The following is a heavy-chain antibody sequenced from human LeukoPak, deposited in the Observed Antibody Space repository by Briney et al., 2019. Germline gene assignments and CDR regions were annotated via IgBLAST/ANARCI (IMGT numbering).Heavy chain of an antibody. J-gene: IGHJ4*02. Sequence: SETLSLTCDVSGYSISNDYYWGWIRQPPGKGLEWIGSIYHTGSSYYYPSLKSRVAISVDTSKNELFLKMRSVTAADTAVYYGARGGIVVAVYFDFWGRGTRVTVSS. CDR2: IYHTGSS. CDR3: ARGGIVVAVYFDF. CDR1: GYSISNDYY. D-gene: IGHD2-15*01. V-gene: IGHV4-38-2*01.